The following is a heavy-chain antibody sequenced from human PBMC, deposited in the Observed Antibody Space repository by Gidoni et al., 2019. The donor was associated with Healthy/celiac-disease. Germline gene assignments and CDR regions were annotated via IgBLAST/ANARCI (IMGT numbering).Heavy chain of an antibody. Sequence: QVQLQESGPGLVKPSQTLSLTCTVSGGSISSGGYYWSWIRQHPGKGLEWIGYIYYSGSTYYNPSLKSRVTISVDTSKNQFSLKLSSVTAADTAVYYCARALFPAGRPPNWYFDLWGRGTLVTVSS. CDR2: IYYSGST. CDR1: GGSISSGGYY. J-gene: IGHJ2*01. V-gene: IGHV4-31*03. D-gene: IGHD3-10*01. CDR3: ARALFPAGRPPNWYFDL.